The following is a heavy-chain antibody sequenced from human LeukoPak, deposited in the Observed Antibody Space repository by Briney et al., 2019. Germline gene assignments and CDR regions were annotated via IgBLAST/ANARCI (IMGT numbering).Heavy chain of an antibody. CDR1: GFTFSSYG. CDR3: ARINSSSWYYFDY. CDR2: IWYDGSNK. Sequence: PGRSLRLSCAASGFTFSSYGMHWVRQAPGKGLEWVAVIWYDGSNKYYADSVKGRFTISRDNSKNTLYLQMNSLRAEDTAVYYCARINSSSWYYFDYWGQGTLVTVSS. V-gene: IGHV3-33*01. D-gene: IGHD6-13*01. J-gene: IGHJ4*02.